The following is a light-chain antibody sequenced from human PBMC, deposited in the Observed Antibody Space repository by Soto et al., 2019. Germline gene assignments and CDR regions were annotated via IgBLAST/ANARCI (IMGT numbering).Light chain of an antibody. V-gene: IGKV3-11*01. CDR3: QQRSNWRGVT. J-gene: IGKJ3*01. Sequence: EIVLTQSPATLSLSPGERATLACRASPSISNSLAWYQQKPGQAPSLRIFDASKRANGIPARFSGSRSGTDFTLTITSLEPEDFAVYYCQQRSNWRGVTFGPGTKVDIK. CDR2: DAS. CDR1: PSISNS.